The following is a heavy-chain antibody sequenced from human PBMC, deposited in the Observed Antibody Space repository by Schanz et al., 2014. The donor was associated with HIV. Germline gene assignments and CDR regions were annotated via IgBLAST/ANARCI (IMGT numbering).Heavy chain of an antibody. D-gene: IGHD4-17*01. CDR1: GFTFNNFG. CDR2: ISWNSGSI. V-gene: IGHV3-9*01. CDR3: ACECDYGGNSCFDY. Sequence: VQLVQSGGGVVQPGRSLRLSCAVSGFTFNNFGMHWVRQAPGKGLEWVSCISWNSGSIGYADSVKGRFTISRDNAKNSLYLQMNSLRAEDTALYYCACECDYGGNSCFDYWGQGTLVTVSS. J-gene: IGHJ4*02.